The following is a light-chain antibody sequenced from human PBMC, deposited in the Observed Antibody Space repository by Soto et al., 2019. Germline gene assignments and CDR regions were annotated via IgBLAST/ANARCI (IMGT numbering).Light chain of an antibody. Sequence: IQMTQSLSSLSASVADRVTITCRASQDIGTDLGWYQQKPGKAPERLIYEASVLQSGVPSRFSGSGSGTEFTLTVSSLQPEDFATYYCVQHYSYPLTFGGGTKVDIK. V-gene: IGKV1-17*01. J-gene: IGKJ4*01. CDR2: EAS. CDR1: QDIGTD. CDR3: VQHYSYPLT.